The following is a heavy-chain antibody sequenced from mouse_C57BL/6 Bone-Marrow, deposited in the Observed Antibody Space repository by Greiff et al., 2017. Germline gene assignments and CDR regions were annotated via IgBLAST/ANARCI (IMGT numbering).Heavy chain of an antibody. D-gene: IGHD1-1*01. CDR1: GYTFTSYW. Sequence: QVQLQQPGAELVKPGASVKLSCKASGYTFTSYWMQWVKQRHGQGLEWIGEIDPSDSYTNYNQKFKGKATLTVDTSSSTAYMELSSLTSEDSAVYFCTRALDFCSTYYAMDYWGQGTSVTVSS. CDR2: IDPSDSYT. CDR3: TRALDFCSTYYAMDY. V-gene: IGHV1-50*01. J-gene: IGHJ4*01.